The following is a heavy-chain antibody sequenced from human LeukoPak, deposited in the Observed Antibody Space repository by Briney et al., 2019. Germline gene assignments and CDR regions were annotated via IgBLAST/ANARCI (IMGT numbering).Heavy chain of an antibody. J-gene: IGHJ4*02. Sequence: SETLSLTCTVSGYSISSGYYCGWIRQPPGKGLEWIGSIYHSGSTYYNPSLKSRVTISVDTSKNQFSLKLSSVTAADTAVYYCASSYCSSTSCPDYLGQGTLVTVSS. D-gene: IGHD2-2*01. CDR2: IYHSGST. CDR3: ASSYCSSTSCPDY. V-gene: IGHV4-38-2*02. CDR1: GYSISSGYY.